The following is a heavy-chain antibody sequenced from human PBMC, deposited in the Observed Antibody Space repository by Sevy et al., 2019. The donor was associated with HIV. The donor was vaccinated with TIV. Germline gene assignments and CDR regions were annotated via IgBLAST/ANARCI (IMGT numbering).Heavy chain of an antibody. V-gene: IGHV5-51*01. CDR1: GYSFTSYW. CDR2: IYPGDSDT. CDR3: ARTITFGGVIVDIDAFDI. J-gene: IGHJ3*02. Sequence: GESLKISCKGSGYSFTSYWIGWVRQMPGKGLEWMGIIYPGDSDTRYSPSFQGQVTISADKSISTAYLQWSSLKASDTAMYYCARTITFGGVIVDIDAFDIWGQRTMVTVSS. D-gene: IGHD3-16*02.